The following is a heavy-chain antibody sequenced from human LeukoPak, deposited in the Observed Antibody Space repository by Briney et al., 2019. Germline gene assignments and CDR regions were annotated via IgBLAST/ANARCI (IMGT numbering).Heavy chain of an antibody. CDR2: ISGSGSYI. V-gene: IGHV3-21*01. CDR3: ARAPVAGPSLIDY. CDR1: GVTFNDYN. Sequence: GGSPRHSSAPPGVTFNDYNMNWGRQAPGKGLEWVSSISGSGSYIYYAESVKGRFTISRDNTENALYLQMNSLRAEDTAVYYCARAPVAGPSLIDYWGQGNLVTVSS. J-gene: IGHJ4*02. D-gene: IGHD2-21*01.